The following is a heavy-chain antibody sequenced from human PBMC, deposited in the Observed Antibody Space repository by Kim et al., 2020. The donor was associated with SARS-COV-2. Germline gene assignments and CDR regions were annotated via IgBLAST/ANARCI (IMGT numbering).Heavy chain of an antibody. Sequence: GGSLRLSCVASGFTFSRFWMSWVRQAPGKGLEWVANIKEDGSDKSYADYVKGRFTISRDNAQNSLYLQMDSLRGEDTAVYYCARDNAGKDYWGQGALVTVSS. CDR2: IKEDGSDK. CDR3: ARDNAGKDY. V-gene: IGHV3-7*03. CDR1: GFTFSRFW. J-gene: IGHJ4*02.